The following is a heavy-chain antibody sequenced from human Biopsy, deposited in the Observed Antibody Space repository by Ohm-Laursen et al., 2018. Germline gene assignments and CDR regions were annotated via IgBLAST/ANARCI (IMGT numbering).Heavy chain of an antibody. CDR3: AKTFHGSSFLYDY. CDR2: LSGSGGTT. V-gene: IGHV3-23*01. D-gene: IGHD2-15*01. Sequence: SLRLSCAASGFTFQDHAMHWVRQAPGKGLEWVSVLSGSGGTTYYADSVKGRFTISRDNSKNTLYLQMNSLTAEDTAVYYCAKTFHGSSFLYDYWGQGTLVTVSS. J-gene: IGHJ4*02. CDR1: GFTFQDHA.